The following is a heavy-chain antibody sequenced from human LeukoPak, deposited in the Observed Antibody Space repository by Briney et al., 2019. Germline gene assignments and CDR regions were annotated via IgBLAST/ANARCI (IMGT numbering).Heavy chain of an antibody. V-gene: IGHV4-59*01. CDR3: ARRRTGWQVFDF. Sequence: SETLSLTCTASGDSISSYYWSWIRQPPGKGLEWIGYIYHSGSTNYNPSLKSRVTISVDTSKNQFSLKLSSVTAADTAVYYCARRRTGWQVFDFWGQGTLVTVSS. CDR2: IYHSGST. J-gene: IGHJ4*02. D-gene: IGHD3/OR15-3a*01. CDR1: GDSISSYY.